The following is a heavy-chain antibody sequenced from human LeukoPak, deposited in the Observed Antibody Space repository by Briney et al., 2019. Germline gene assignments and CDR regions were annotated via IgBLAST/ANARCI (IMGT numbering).Heavy chain of an antibody. V-gene: IGHV3-7*05. D-gene: IGHD1-26*01. CDR1: GFTFSSHW. J-gene: IGHJ4*02. CDR2: IKEDGSEK. CDR3: VRSGGY. Sequence: GGSLRLSCAASGFTFSSHWMNWVRQAPGKGLEWVANIKEDGSEKYYVDSVKGRFTISRDNDKNSLCLQMNSLRAEDTAIYYCVRSGGYWGQGTLVTVSS.